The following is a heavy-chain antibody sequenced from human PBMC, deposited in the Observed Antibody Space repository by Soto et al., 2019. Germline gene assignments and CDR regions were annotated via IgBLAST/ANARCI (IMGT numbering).Heavy chain of an antibody. D-gene: IGHD4-4*01. J-gene: IGHJ4*02. CDR1: GFTFSSYG. CDR3: ARDQDYSNSYYFDY. CDR2: IWYDGSNK. Sequence: GGSLRLSCAASGFTFSSYGMHWVRQAPGKGLEWVAVIWYDGSNKYYADSVKGRFTISRDNSKNTLYLQMNSLRAEDTAVYYCARDQDYSNSYYFDYWGQGTLVTVSS. V-gene: IGHV3-33*01.